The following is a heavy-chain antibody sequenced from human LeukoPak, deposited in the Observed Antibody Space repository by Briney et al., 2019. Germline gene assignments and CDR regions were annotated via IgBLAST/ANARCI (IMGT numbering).Heavy chain of an antibody. J-gene: IGHJ4*02. D-gene: IGHD3-16*01. V-gene: IGHV4-59*01. Sequence: SETLSLTCSASGGSISNYYWSWIRQPPGKGLEWIGYISNSGSTNYNPSLKSRVTISVDTSKDQFSLRLSSVTAADTAVYYCARVGRGDYTWGSYSFDYWGQGTLVTVSS. CDR3: ARVGRGDYTWGSYSFDY. CDR2: ISNSGST. CDR1: GGSISNYY.